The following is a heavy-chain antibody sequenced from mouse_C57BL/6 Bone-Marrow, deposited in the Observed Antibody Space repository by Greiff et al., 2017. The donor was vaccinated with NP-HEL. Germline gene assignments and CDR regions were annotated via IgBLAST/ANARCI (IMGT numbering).Heavy chain of an antibody. Sequence: VQLQQSGPELVKPGASVKISCKASGYSFSSSWMNWVKQRPGKGLEWIGRIYPGDGDTNYNGKFKGKATLTADTSSSTAYMQLSSLTSEDSAVYFCARKRYFDVWGTGTTVTVSS. J-gene: IGHJ1*03. V-gene: IGHV1-82*01. CDR3: ARKRYFDV. CDR1: GYSFSSSW. CDR2: IYPGDGDT.